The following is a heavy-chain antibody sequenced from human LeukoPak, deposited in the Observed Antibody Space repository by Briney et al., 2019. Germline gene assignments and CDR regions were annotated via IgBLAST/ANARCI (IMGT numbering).Heavy chain of an antibody. CDR3: AREGSGSYGLGSTFDI. J-gene: IGHJ3*02. Sequence: GRSLRLSCAASGFTFSSFAMHWVRQAPGKGLEWLVVISYDGSNKYYADSVKGRFTISRDNSKNTPYLQINSLRAEDTAVYYCAREGSGSYGLGSTFDIWGQGTMVTVSS. CDR2: ISYDGSNK. V-gene: IGHV3-30*01. CDR1: GFTFSSFA. D-gene: IGHD1-26*01.